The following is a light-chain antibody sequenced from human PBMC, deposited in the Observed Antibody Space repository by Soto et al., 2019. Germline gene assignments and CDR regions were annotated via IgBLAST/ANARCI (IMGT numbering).Light chain of an antibody. CDR2: GAS. Sequence: EIVMTQSPATLFASPGERATLSCRASQTVSDDLAWYQQKPGQAPRLLIYGASTRATDIPARFSGGGSGTEFTLTISSLQSEDSAIYYCQQYHDWPPITFGPGTKVNI. CDR3: QQYHDWPPIT. J-gene: IGKJ3*01. CDR1: QTVSDD. V-gene: IGKV3-15*01.